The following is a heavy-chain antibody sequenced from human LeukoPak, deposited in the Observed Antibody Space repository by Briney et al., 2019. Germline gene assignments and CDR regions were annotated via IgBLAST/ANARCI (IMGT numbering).Heavy chain of an antibody. CDR2: INHSGST. J-gene: IGHJ4*02. CDR3: ARGYGEHPDKYDY. CDR1: GGSFSGYY. V-gene: IGHV4-34*01. D-gene: IGHD4-17*01. Sequence: SETLSLTCAVYGGSFSGYYWSWIRQPPGEGLGWIGEINHSGSTNYNPSLKSRVTISVDTSKNQFSLKLSSVTAADTAVYYCARGYGEHPDKYDYWGQGTLVTVSS.